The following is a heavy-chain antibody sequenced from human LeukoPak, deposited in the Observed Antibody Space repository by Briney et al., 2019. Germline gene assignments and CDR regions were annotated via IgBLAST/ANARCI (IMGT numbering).Heavy chain of an antibody. CDR1: GFTLSSYA. Sequence: GGSLRLSCAASGFTLSSYAMHWARQAPGKGLEWVAVISYDGSNKYYADSVKGRFTISRDNSKNTLYLQMNSLRAEDTALYYCARDTGFSGTKYPDYWGQGTLVTVSS. CDR3: ARDTGFSGTKYPDY. D-gene: IGHD1-26*01. J-gene: IGHJ4*02. V-gene: IGHV3-30*04. CDR2: ISYDGSNK.